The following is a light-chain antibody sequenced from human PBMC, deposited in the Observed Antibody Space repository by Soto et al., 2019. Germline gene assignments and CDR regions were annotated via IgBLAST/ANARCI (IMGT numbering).Light chain of an antibody. CDR1: QSIGSW. V-gene: IGKV1-5*01. CDR2: DAT. CDR3: QQYESHSET. Sequence: DIQMTQSPSTLSASVGDRVTITCWASQSIGSWLAWHQQKPGKAPKLLIYDATYLESGVPSRFSGSGSGTEVTRTISSLHPDDSATYYCQQYESHSETFGQGTKVEIK. J-gene: IGKJ1*01.